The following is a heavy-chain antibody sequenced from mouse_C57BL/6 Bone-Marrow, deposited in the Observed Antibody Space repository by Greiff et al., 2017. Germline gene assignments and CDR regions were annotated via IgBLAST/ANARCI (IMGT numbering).Heavy chain of an antibody. D-gene: IGHD2-2*01. CDR2: IYPRSGNT. J-gene: IGHJ3*01. Sequence: QVQLQQSGAELARPGASVKLSCKASGYTFTSYGISWVKQRTGQGLEWIGEIYPRSGNTYYNEKFKGKATLTADKSSSTAYMELRSLTSEDSAVYFCARDRRVTTPAWFAYWGQGTLVTVSA. CDR1: GYTFTSYG. CDR3: ARDRRVTTPAWFAY. V-gene: IGHV1-81*01.